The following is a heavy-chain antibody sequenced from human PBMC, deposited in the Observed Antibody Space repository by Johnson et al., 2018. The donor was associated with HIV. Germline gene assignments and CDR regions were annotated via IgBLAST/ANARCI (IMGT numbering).Heavy chain of an antibody. CDR3: ARATHYYDSSGYYMDAFDS. CDR2: ISGTGVST. CDR1: GFSFSSYA. Sequence: EQLVESGGGSVQPGGSLRLSCAASGFSFSSYALTWVRQAPGKGLEWVSVISGTGVSTYYADSVKGRFTISRDNSTDTLFLQMNSLRAEDTALYYCARATHYYDSSGYYMDAFDSWGQGTMGTVSS. V-gene: IGHV3-23*04. J-gene: IGHJ3*02. D-gene: IGHD3-22*01.